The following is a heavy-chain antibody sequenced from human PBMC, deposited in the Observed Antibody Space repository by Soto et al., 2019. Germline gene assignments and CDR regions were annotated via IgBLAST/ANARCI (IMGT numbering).Heavy chain of an antibody. CDR3: ANGGTGEGYFDN. V-gene: IGHV3-23*01. CDR1: GFTFSNYA. Sequence: EVQLLESGGGLVQPGGSLRLSCVASGFTFSNYAMSWVRKAPGKGLEWVSAISANGGTTYYIDSVKGRFTISRDNSKNTVYLQMNSLRAGDTAIYDCANGGTGEGYFDNWGQGALVTVSS. CDR2: ISANGGTT. D-gene: IGHD7-27*01. J-gene: IGHJ4*02.